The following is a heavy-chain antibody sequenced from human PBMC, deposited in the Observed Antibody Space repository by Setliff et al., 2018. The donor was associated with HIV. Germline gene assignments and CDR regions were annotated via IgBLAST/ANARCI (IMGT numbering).Heavy chain of an antibody. D-gene: IGHD6-19*01. CDR1: GDSVSSNSAA. CDR2: TYYRSKWYN. CDR3: ARGSYGSVLL. J-gene: IGHJ4*02. Sequence: SQTLSLTCAIPGDSVSSNSAAWNWVRQSPSRGLEWLGRTYYRSKWYNNYAESVKSRISISPDTSKNQFSLQLNSVTPDDTAVYYCARGSYGSVLLWGQGTLVTVSS. V-gene: IGHV6-1*01.